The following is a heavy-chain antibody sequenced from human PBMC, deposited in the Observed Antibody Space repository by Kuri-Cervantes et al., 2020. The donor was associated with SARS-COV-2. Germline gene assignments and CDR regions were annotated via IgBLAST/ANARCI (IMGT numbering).Heavy chain of an antibody. CDR2: IYYGGST. D-gene: IGHD3-16*01. CDR3: ARVRLCFDY. V-gene: IGHV4-39*01. Sequence: SETLSLTCTVSGGSISSSSYHWGWIRQPPGEGLEWIGSIYYGGSTYYNPSLKSRVTISVDTSKNQFSLKLSSVTAADTAVYYCARVRLCFDYWGQGTLVTVSS. J-gene: IGHJ4*02. CDR1: GGSISSSSYH.